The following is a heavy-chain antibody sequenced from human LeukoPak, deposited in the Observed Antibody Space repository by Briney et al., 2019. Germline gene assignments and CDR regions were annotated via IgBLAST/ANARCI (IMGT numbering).Heavy chain of an antibody. V-gene: IGHV4-39*01. D-gene: IGHD3-3*01. J-gene: IGHJ3*02. Sequence: PSETLSLTCTVSGGSISSSSYYWGWIRRPPGKGLEWIGSIYYSGSTYYNPSLKSRVTISVDTSKNQFSLKLSSLTAADTAVYYCASDFWSGHDAFDIWGQGTMVTVSS. CDR3: ASDFWSGHDAFDI. CDR1: GGSISSSSYY. CDR2: IYYSGST.